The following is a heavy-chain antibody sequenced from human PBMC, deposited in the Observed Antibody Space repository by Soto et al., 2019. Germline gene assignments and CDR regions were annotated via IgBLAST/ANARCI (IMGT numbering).Heavy chain of an antibody. J-gene: IGHJ6*02. Sequence: SQTHSLPCAISGDSVSRNIAALNGIRESPSRGLEWLGRTYYRSKWHNDYAVSVKSRITINPDTSENQFSLQLNSVTPEDTAVYYCAREYSGPWGYYGMDVWGQGTLVTVSS. CDR3: AREYSGPWGYYGMDV. CDR1: GDSVSRNIAA. CDR2: TYYRSKWHN. D-gene: IGHD6-13*01. V-gene: IGHV6-1*01.